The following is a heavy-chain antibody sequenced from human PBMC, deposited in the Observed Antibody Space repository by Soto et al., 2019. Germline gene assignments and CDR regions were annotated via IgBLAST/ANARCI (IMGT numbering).Heavy chain of an antibody. CDR2: IYYSGST. V-gene: IGHV4-59*08. D-gene: IGHD6-6*01. J-gene: IGHJ4*02. Sequence: SETLSLTCTVSGGSISSYYWSWIRQPPGKRLEWIGYIYYSGSTKYNPSLKSRITMSVDTSKNQFSLRLSSVTAADTAVYYCARHIASSSVVLSSWGPGTLVTVSS. CDR3: ARHIASSSVVLSS. CDR1: GGSISSYY.